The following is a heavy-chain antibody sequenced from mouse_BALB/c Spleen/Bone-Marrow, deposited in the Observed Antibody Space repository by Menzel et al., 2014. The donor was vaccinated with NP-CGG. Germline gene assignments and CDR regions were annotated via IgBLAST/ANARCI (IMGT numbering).Heavy chain of an antibody. V-gene: IGHV1S127*01. CDR2: IDPSDSYT. CDR3: TMDDYDGGYYFDY. D-gene: IGHD2-4*01. CDR1: GYTFTSYW. Sequence: VQLQQSGAELVKPGASVKMSCKASGYTFTSYWMHWVKQRPGRGLEWIGTIDPSDSYTSYNQKFKGKATLTVDTSSSTAYMQLSSLTSEDSAVYYCTMDDYDGGYYFDYWGQGTTLTVSS. J-gene: IGHJ2*01.